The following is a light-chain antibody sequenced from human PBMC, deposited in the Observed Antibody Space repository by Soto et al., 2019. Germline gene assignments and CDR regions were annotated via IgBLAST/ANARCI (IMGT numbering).Light chain of an antibody. J-gene: IGKJ3*01. CDR1: QSVSSSY. Sequence: EIVLTQSPGTLSFSPGERATLTCRASQSVSSSYLAWFQQKPGQAPRLLIYGASSRATGIPDRFSGSGSGTDFTLPISRLEPEDFAVYYCQQYGNAPFTFGPGTKVDIK. V-gene: IGKV3-20*01. CDR3: QQYGNAPFT. CDR2: GAS.